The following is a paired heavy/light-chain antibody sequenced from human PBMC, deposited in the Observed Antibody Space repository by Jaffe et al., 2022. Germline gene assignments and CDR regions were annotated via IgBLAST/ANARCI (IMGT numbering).Heavy chain of an antibody. CDR3: ARVQYFASGRPDY. CDR2: IKQDGSEE. Sequence: EVQLVESGGGLVQPGGSLRLSCAASGFTFSNYWMNWVRQAPGKGLEWVANIKQDGSEEHYVDSVRGRFTISRDNAKNSLYLQMNSLRAEDTAVYYCARVQYFASGRPDYWGQGTLVTVSS. V-gene: IGHV3-7*05. J-gene: IGHJ4*02. D-gene: IGHD3-10*01. CDR1: GFTFSNYW.
Light chain of an antibody. CDR2: AAS. CDR3: QQYNSYPPT. CDR1: QGINNY. V-gene: IGKV1-16*02. J-gene: IGKJ1*01. Sequence: DIQMTQSPSSLSASVGDRVTITCRASQGINNYLAWFQQKPGKAPKSLIYAASSLQSGVPSKFSGSGSGTDFTLTISSLQPEDFATYYCQQYNSYPPTFGQGTKVEIK.